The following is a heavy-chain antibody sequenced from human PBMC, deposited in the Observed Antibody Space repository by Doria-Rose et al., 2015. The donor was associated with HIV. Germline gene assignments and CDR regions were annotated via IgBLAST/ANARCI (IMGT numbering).Heavy chain of an antibody. CDR1: GVSLSSPGMG. CDR2: IFSHDER. J-gene: IGHJ4*02. CDR3: ARIKSSRWYHKYYFDF. Sequence: QESGPVLVKPTETLTLTCTVSGVSLSSPGMGVSWIRQPPGKALEWLANIFSHDERSYKTSLKIRLTISRGTSKSQVVLTMTDMDPVDTATYYCARIKSSRWYHKYYFDFWGQGTLVIVSA. V-gene: IGHV2-26*01. D-gene: IGHD6-13*01.